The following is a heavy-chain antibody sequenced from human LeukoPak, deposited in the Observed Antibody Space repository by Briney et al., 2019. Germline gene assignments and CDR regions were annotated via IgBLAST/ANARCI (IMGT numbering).Heavy chain of an antibody. J-gene: IGHJ4*02. CDR3: ARDGNAL. V-gene: IGHV4-59*12. Sequence: SETLSFTCTVSGGSISSYYWSWIRQPPGKGLEWIGYIYYSGSTNYRPSLKSRVTISIDTSKKQFSLKLRSVTAADTAVYYCARDGNALWGQGTLVTVSS. CDR2: IYYSGST. D-gene: IGHD1-1*01. CDR1: GGSISSYY.